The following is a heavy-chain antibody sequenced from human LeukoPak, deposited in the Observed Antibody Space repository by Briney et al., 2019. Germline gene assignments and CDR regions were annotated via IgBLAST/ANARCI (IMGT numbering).Heavy chain of an antibody. V-gene: IGHV4-59*01. CDR2: IYYSGST. CDR3: ARGSPYSSSWYSPDY. J-gene: IGHJ4*02. CDR1: GGSISSYY. Sequence: SETLSLTCTVSGGSISSYYWSWIRQPPGKGLEWIGYIYYSGSTNYNPSLKSRVTISVDTSKNQFSLKLSSVTAADTAVYYCARGSPYSSSWYSPDYWGQGTLVTVSS. D-gene: IGHD6-13*01.